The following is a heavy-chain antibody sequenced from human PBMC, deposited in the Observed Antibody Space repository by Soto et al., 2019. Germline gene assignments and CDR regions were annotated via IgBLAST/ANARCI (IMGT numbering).Heavy chain of an antibody. V-gene: IGHV4-34*01. CDR3: ARGLAPTIFGTVPTPNWFDP. CDR2: DNDRGSR. CDR1: GGSFSGYF. Sequence: SETLSLPCAVYGGSFSGYFWSWLRQPPGKGLEWLAEDNDRGSRNYNPSLRGRLTISLDTSKNQFSLRMSSVTSADTALYYCARGLAPTIFGTVPTPNWFDPWGQGTLVTVSS. D-gene: IGHD3-3*01. J-gene: IGHJ5*02.